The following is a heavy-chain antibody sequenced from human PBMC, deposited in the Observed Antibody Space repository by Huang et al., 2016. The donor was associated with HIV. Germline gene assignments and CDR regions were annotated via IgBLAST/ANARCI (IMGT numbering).Heavy chain of an antibody. CDR1: GGTFSKYA. D-gene: IGHD4-17*01. J-gene: IGHJ4*02. CDR3: ARGQLGSYGDYDVLY. CDR2: INPMFGTP. Sequence: QVQLVQSGAEVKTPGSSVKVSCKASGGTFSKYAISWVRQTTGKGLEWMGGINPMFGTPNYARKFQGRVTLTADDSTNTTYVEVSSLRSEDTALYYCARGQLGSYGDYDVLYWGQGTLVTVSS. V-gene: IGHV1-69*12.